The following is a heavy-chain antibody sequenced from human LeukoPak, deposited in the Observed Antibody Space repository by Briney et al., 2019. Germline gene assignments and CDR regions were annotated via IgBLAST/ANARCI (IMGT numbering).Heavy chain of an antibody. V-gene: IGHV4-4*02. CDR3: ARLSPDCVDI. J-gene: IGHJ3*02. D-gene: IGHD2-21*01. Sequence: SGTLSLTCAVSGGSITSSKWWTWVRQPPGKGLEWIGESYHSGSTNYNPSLKSRVTISVDKSKKQFSLKLSSVTAADTAVYYCARLSPDCVDIWGQGTMVTVFS. CDR1: GGSITSSKW. CDR2: SYHSGST.